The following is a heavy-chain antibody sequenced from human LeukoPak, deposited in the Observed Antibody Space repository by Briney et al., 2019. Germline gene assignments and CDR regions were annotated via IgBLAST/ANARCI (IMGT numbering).Heavy chain of an antibody. D-gene: IGHD2-2*01. J-gene: IGHJ4*02. CDR3: AKDPSIVVVPAANGWFDY. V-gene: IGHV3-23*01. Sequence: PGGSLRLSCAASGFTFSSYAMSWVRQAPGKGLEWVSAISGSGGSTYYADSVKGRFTISRDNSKNTLYLQMNSLRAEDTAVYYCAKDPSIVVVPAANGWFDYWGQGTLVTVSS. CDR1: GFTFSSYA. CDR2: ISGSGGST.